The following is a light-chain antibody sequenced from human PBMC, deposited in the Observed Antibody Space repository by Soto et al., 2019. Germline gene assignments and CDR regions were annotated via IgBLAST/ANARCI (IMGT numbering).Light chain of an antibody. Sequence: DIPMTQSPSTLSASVGDRVTITCRASQSISSWLAWYQQKPGKAPKVLIYGASSLESGVPSRFSGSGSGTEFSLTISSLQPDDFATYYCQQYNHYWTFGQGTRVEIK. CDR2: GAS. CDR3: QQYNHYWT. V-gene: IGKV1-5*01. J-gene: IGKJ1*01. CDR1: QSISSW.